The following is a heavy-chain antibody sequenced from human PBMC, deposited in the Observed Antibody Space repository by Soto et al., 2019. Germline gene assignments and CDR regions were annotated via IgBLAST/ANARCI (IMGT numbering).Heavy chain of an antibody. CDR1: GYTFTSYY. CDR3: ASDSSSPYYFDY. V-gene: IGHV1-46*03. J-gene: IGHJ4*02. CDR2: IKPSGGST. Sequence: ASVKVSCKASGYTFTSYYMHWVRQAPGQGLEWMGIIKPSGGSTSYAQKLQGRVNMTRDTSTSTVYMEMSSLRSEDTAVYYCASDSSSPYYFDYWGQGTLVTVSS. D-gene: IGHD6-6*01.